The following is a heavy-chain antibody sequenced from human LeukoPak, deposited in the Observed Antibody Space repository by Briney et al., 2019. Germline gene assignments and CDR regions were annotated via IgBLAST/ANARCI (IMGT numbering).Heavy chain of an antibody. V-gene: IGHV3-21*01. D-gene: IGHD3-9*01. CDR2: ISSSSYI. CDR1: GFTFSSYS. CDR3: ARCMDYDILTGYYSWWYFDL. J-gene: IGHJ2*01. Sequence: GGSLRLSCAASGFTFSSYSMNWVRQAPGKGLEWVSSISSSSYIYYADSVKGRFTISRDNAKNSLYLQMNSLRAEDTAVYYCARCMDYDILTGYYSWWYFDLWGRGTLVTVSS.